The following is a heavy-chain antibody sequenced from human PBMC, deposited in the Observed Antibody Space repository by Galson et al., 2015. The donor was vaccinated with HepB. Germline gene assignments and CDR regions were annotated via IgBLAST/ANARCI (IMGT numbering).Heavy chain of an antibody. CDR2: FKSKSDGGTT. CDR3: TTSDMWSGGSGMFNI. CDR1: GFVFSNAW. Sequence: SLRLSCAASGFVFSNAWMTWVRQAPGKGLEWVGRFKSKSDGGTTDYAAPVKGRFTISRDDSKNMAYLQMNSLKTEDTALYYCTTSDMWSGGSGMFNIWGQGTMVTVSS. J-gene: IGHJ3*02. D-gene: IGHD3-3*01. V-gene: IGHV3-15*01.